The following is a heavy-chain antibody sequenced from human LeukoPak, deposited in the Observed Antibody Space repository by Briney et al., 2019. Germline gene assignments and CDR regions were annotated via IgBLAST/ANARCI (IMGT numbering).Heavy chain of an antibody. CDR2: IYYSGST. CDR3: ARAKLRDWFDP. V-gene: IGHV4-59*01. CDR1: GGSISPYY. J-gene: IGHJ5*02. D-gene: IGHD1-1*01. Sequence: SETLSLTCTVSGGSISPYYWSWIRQPPGKGLEWIGYIYYSGSTNYSPSLKSRVTMSVDTSKNQFSLSLSSVTAADTAVYYCARAKLRDWFDPWGQGTLVTVSS.